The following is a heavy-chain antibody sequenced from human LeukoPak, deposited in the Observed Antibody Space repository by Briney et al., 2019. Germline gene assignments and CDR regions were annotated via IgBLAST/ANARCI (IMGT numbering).Heavy chain of an antibody. V-gene: IGHV1-18*01. CDR3: ARDYILPLETDNGDGFAI. CDR1: GDTSRQYS. CDR2: VSPSHTTR. J-gene: IGHJ3*02. D-gene: IGHD3-3*02. Sequence: ASVKISCKASGDTSRQYSISWVRQAPGKGLVWMGWVSPSHTTRVYAQEFQGRVTMTADTNTNTVSMELRSLRSDDTAVYFCARDYILPLETDNGDGFAIWGQGTVVTVSS.